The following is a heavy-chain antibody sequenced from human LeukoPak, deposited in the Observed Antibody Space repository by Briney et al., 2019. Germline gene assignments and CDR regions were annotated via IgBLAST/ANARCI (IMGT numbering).Heavy chain of an antibody. CDR3: ARLGRRSLYGMDV. J-gene: IGHJ6*02. D-gene: IGHD3-10*01. CDR1: GGSISSYS. V-gene: IGHV4-59*08. CDR2: IYYSGST. Sequence: SETLSLTCTVSGGSISSYSWSWLRQPPGKGLEWIGYIYYSGSTNYNPSLKSRVTISVDTSKNQFSLKLSSVTAADTAVYYCARLGRRSLYGMDVWGQGTTVTVSS.